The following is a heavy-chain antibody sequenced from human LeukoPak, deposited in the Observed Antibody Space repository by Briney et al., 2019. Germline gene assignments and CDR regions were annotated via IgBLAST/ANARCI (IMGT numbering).Heavy chain of an antibody. CDR2: INHSGST. D-gene: IGHD1-26*01. Sequence: SETLSLTCAVYGGSFSGYYWSWIRQPPGKGLEWIGEINHSGSTNYNPSLKSRVTISVDTSKNQFSLKLSSVTAADTAVYYCAVRSGSYYRDFDHWGQGTLVTVSS. V-gene: IGHV4-34*01. J-gene: IGHJ4*02. CDR3: AVRSGSYYRDFDH. CDR1: GGSFSGYY.